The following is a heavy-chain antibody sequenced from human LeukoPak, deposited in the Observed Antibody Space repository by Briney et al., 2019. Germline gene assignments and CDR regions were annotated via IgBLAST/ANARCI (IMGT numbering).Heavy chain of an antibody. V-gene: IGHV4-30-2*01. J-gene: IGHJ3*02. CDR2: IYHSGST. CDR3: ARVKRAWAEAFDI. Sequence: SETLSLTCAVSGGSISSGGYSWSWIRQPPGKGLEWIGYIYHSGSTYYNPSLKSRVTISVDRSKNQFSLKLSSATAADTAVYYCARVKRAWAEAFDIWGQGTMVTVSS. CDR1: GGSISSGGYS. D-gene: IGHD1-26*01.